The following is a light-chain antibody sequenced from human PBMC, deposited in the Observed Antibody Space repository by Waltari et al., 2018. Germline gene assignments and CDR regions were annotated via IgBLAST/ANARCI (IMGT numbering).Light chain of an antibody. CDR3: QQYYSTPPT. V-gene: IGKV4-1*01. CDR1: QSVSYSSNNKNY. J-gene: IGKJ1*01. Sequence: DIMMTQSPDSLAVSLGERATINCKSSQSVSYSSNNKNYLAWYQQKPGQPPKLLIYWASTRESGVPDRFSGSGSGTDFTLTISSLQAEDVAVYYCQQYYSTPPTFGQGTKVEIK. CDR2: WAS.